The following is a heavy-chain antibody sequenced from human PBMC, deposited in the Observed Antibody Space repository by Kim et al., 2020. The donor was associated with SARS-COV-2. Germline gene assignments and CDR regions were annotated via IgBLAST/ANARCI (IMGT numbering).Heavy chain of an antibody. V-gene: IGHV3-49*03. Sequence: GGSLRLSCTASGFTFGDYAMSWFRQAPGKGLEWVGFNRSKAYGGTTEYAASVKGRFTISRDDSKSIAYLQMNSLKTEDTAVYYCTRLDDYGDYPYYYYGMDVWGQGTTVTVSS. J-gene: IGHJ6*02. D-gene: IGHD4-17*01. CDR1: GFTFGDYA. CDR3: TRLDDYGDYPYYYYGMDV. CDR2: NRSKAYGGTT.